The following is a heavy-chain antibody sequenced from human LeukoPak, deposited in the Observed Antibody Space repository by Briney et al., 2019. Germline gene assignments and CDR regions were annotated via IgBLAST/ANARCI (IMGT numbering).Heavy chain of an antibody. D-gene: IGHD6-6*01. V-gene: IGHV4-34*01. CDR2: INHSGST. J-gene: IGHJ6*03. CDR1: GFTFSSYA. CDR3: ARDSHYSTSSNYYYYYMNV. Sequence: PGGSLRLPCAASGFTFSSYAMSWVRQAPGKGLEWIGEINHSGSTNYNPSLKSRVTISVDTSKNQFSLRLSSVTAADTAVYFCARDSHYSTSSNYYYYYMNVWGEGTTVTVSS.